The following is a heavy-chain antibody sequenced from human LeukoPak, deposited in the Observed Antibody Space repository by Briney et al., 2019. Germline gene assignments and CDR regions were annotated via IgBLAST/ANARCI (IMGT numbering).Heavy chain of an antibody. J-gene: IGHJ4*01. CDR1: GFTFDFYA. Sequence: GGSLRLSCTTSGFTFDFYAMHWVRQAPGKGLEWVEVMSYDGRYRYYADSAKGRFTISRDNSKRTLYLEMSSLRPEDTALYYCARSELYYGSESYYHLDYWGHGTLVTVSS. CDR2: MSYDGRYR. CDR3: ARSELYYGSESYYHLDY. D-gene: IGHD3-10*01. V-gene: IGHV3-30*03.